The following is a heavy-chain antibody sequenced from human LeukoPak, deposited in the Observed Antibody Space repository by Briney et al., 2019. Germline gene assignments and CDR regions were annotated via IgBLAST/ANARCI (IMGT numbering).Heavy chain of an antibody. CDR2: IYHSGST. CDR3: AGHEEGGGDAFDI. CDR1: GGSISSGGYY. Sequence: PSQTLSLTCTVSGGSISSGGYYWNWIRQPPGKGLEWIGYIYHSGSTYYNPSLKSRVTISVDRSKNQFSLKLSSVTAADTAVYYCAGHEEGGGDAFDIWGRGTMVTVSS. J-gene: IGHJ3*02. V-gene: IGHV4-30-2*01.